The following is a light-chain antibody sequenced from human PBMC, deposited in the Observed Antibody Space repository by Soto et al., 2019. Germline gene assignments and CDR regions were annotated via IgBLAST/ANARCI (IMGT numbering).Light chain of an antibody. V-gene: IGKV1-17*01. CDR3: LQHNHFPWT. Sequence: QMTQSPSSLSASVGDSVTITCRASQGIRKDLGWYQQKPGKAPQRLIYGASFLHTGVPSRFSGSGSGTEFTLTISSLQPEDCATYVCLQHNHFPWTFGQGTKV. J-gene: IGKJ1*01. CDR2: GAS. CDR1: QGIRKD.